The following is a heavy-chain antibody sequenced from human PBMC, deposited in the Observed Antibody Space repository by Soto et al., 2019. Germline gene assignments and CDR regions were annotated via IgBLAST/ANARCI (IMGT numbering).Heavy chain of an antibody. CDR2: IIPLFGTA. V-gene: IGHV1-69*05. Sequence: QVQLVQSGAEVKKPGSSVKVSCKASGGTFSSYAISWVRQAPGQGLEWMAGIIPLFGTADYAQKFQGRVTITSDDSMSTAYMELRSLRSEDTAVYYCASNYADYRYYYGMDVWCQGTTVTVSS. CDR3: ASNYADYRYYYGMDV. D-gene: IGHD4-17*01. CDR1: GGTFSSYA. J-gene: IGHJ6*02.